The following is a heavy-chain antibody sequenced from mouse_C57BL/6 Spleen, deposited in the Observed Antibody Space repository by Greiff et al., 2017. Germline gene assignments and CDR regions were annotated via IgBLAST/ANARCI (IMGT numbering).Heavy chain of an antibody. Sequence: VKLQESGAELVKPGASVKLSCKASGYTFTTYPIEWMKQNPGKSLEWIGNFHPYNDDTNYNEKFKGKATLTVEKSSSTVYLDLSRLTSDDSAVXYCERQTTVAFAYWGQGTTLTVSS. CDR3: ERQTTVAFAY. CDR2: FHPYNDDT. J-gene: IGHJ2*01. CDR1: GYTFTTYP. D-gene: IGHD1-1*01. V-gene: IGHV1-47*01.